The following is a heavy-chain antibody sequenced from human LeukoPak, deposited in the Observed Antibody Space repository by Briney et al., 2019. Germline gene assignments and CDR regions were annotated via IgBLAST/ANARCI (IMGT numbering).Heavy chain of an antibody. CDR2: IYYSGST. J-gene: IGHJ4*02. CDR1: GGSISDYY. D-gene: IGHD6-19*01. Sequence: SETLSLTCTVSGGSISDYYWSWIRQPPGKGLEWIGYIYYSGSTDYNPSLKSRVTISVDTSKNQFSLKLSSVTAADTAVYYCASLYSYSSGFDYWGQGTLVTVSS. CDR3: ASLYSYSSGFDY. V-gene: IGHV4-59*01.